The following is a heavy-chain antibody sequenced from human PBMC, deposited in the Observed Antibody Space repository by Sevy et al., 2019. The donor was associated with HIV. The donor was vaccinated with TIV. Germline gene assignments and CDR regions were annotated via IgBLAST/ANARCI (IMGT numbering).Heavy chain of an antibody. CDR1: GDSISSSSYY. Sequence: SETLSLTCTVSGDSISSSSYYWGWIRQPPGKGLEWIGSIYYSGSTYYHPSLKSRDTISVDTSKNQFSLKLSSVTAADTAVYYCARLGTYYYDSSGALFPDYWGQGTLVTVSS. J-gene: IGHJ4*02. CDR3: ARLGTYYYDSSGALFPDY. V-gene: IGHV4-39*01. CDR2: IYYSGST. D-gene: IGHD3-22*01.